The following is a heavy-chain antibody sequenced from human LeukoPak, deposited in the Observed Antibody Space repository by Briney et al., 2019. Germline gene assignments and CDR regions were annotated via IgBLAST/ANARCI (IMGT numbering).Heavy chain of an antibody. V-gene: IGHV3-23*01. Sequence: GGSLRLSCAASGFSFSSHGMSWVRQAPWKGPEWVSSISSGSDYTFYADSVRGGFTFSRDNSKNTLYQQMNSLRAGDTAIYHCAKIGVIGNWYYDVWGRGTLVTVSS. CDR1: GFSFSSHG. D-gene: IGHD3-10*01. CDR2: ISSGSDYT. J-gene: IGHJ2*01. CDR3: AKIGVIGNWYYDV.